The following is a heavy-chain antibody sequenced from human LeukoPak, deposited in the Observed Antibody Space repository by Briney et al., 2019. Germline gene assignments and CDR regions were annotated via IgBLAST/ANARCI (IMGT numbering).Heavy chain of an antibody. CDR2: IYYSGST. CDR3: ARAETGGGSFDY. Sequence: PSQTLSLTCTVSGGSISSGNHYWIWIRQPPGKGLEWIGYIYYSGSTYYNPSLKSRLTISVDTSKNQFSLKLSSVTAADTAAYYCARAETGGGSFDYWGQGTLVTVSS. CDR1: GGSISSGNHY. D-gene: IGHD1-14*01. J-gene: IGHJ4*02. V-gene: IGHV4-30-4*01.